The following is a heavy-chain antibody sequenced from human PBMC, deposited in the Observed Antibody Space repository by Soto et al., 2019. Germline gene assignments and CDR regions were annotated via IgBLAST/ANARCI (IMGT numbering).Heavy chain of an antibody. CDR3: ASMRGGYDTSGYDY. J-gene: IGHJ4*02. V-gene: IGHV4-59*12. Sequence: PSETLSLTCTVSGGSINSYYWSWIRQPPGKGLEWIGSIYYSGSTNYNPSLKSRVTISLDTSKNQFSLKLTSVTAADTAVYYCASMRGGYDTSGYDYWGQGTLVTVSS. CDR1: GGSINSYY. CDR2: IYYSGST. D-gene: IGHD3-22*01.